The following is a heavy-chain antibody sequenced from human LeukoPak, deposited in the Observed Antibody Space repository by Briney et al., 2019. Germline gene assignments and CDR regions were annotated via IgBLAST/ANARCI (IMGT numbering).Heavy chain of an antibody. D-gene: IGHD5-18*01. Sequence: PSETLSLTCVVSGGSISSGDYSWSWIRQPPGKGLEWIGYISYSGSTYFDPSLKSRVTISVDRSKNQFSLKLTSVTAADTAVYYCAKDRSYGYFDYWGQGTLVTVSS. V-gene: IGHV4-30-2*01. CDR2: ISYSGST. CDR3: AKDRSYGYFDY. J-gene: IGHJ4*02. CDR1: GGSISSGDYS.